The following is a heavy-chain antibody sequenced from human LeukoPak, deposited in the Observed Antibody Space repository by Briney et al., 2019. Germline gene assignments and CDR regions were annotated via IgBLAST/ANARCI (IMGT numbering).Heavy chain of an antibody. CDR3: ARDGSDYGGSFDY. J-gene: IGHJ4*02. Sequence: GGSLRLSCAASGFTFSSYSMKWVRQAPGKGLEWVSSISSSSSYIYYADSVKGRFTISRENPKNSLYLQMNSLRAEDTAVYYCARDGSDYGGSFDYWGQGTLVTVSS. D-gene: IGHD3-10*01. V-gene: IGHV3-21*01. CDR2: ISSSSSYI. CDR1: GFTFSSYS.